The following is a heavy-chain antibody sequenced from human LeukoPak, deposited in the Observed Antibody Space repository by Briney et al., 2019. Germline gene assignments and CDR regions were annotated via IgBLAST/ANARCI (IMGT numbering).Heavy chain of an antibody. J-gene: IGHJ4*02. V-gene: IGHV4-34*01. CDR1: GGSFSGYY. CDR2: INHSGST. CDR3: ARGALYYDFWSGYRTPYYFDY. Sequence: PSETLSLTCAVYGGSFSGYYWSWIRQPPGKGLEWIGEINHSGSTNYNPSLKSRVTISVDTSKNQFSLKLSSVTAADTAVYYCARGALYYDFWSGYRTPYYFDYWGQGTLVTVSS. D-gene: IGHD3-3*01.